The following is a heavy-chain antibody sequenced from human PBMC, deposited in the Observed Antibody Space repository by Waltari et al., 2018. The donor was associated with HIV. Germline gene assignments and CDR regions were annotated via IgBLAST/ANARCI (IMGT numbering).Heavy chain of an antibody. D-gene: IGHD3-10*01. CDR3: ARDVDRGRGNWFDP. J-gene: IGHJ5*02. CDR2: INAGNCNT. V-gene: IGHV1-3*01. Sequence: QVQLVQSGAEVKSPGASVKVSCRTSGYIFTTYSMHWVRQAPGQRLEWMGWINAGNCNTKYSQKFQDRVTISRDTSASTVYMELISLRSEDTAVYYCARDVDRGRGNWFDPWGQGTLVTVSS. CDR1: GYIFTTYS.